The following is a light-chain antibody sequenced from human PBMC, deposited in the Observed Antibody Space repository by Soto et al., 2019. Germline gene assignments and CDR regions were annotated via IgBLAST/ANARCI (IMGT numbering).Light chain of an antibody. J-gene: IGLJ1*01. CDR2: EVS. CDR1: SSDVGGYNY. V-gene: IGLV2-8*01. Sequence: QSVLTQPPSASGSPGQSVTLSCSGTSSDVGGYNYVSWHQQHPGKAPKLMIYEVSKRPSGVPDRFSGSKSGNTASLIVSGLQAEDEADYYCSSYAGSNNFVFGTGTKVPVL. CDR3: SSYAGSNNFV.